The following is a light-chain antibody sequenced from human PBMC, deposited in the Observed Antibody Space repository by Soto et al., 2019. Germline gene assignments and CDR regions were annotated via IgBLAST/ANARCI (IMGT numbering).Light chain of an antibody. CDR3: SSYTSSNTVL. V-gene: IGLV2-14*01. CDR1: SSDVGRYNY. CDR2: EVT. J-gene: IGLJ2*01. Sequence: QSALTQPASVSGSPGQSITISCTGTSSDVGRYNYVSWYQQYPGKAPKLMIYEVTYRPSGVSNRYSGSKSDNTASLTISGLQPEDEDDYYCSSYTSSNTVLFGGGTQLTV.